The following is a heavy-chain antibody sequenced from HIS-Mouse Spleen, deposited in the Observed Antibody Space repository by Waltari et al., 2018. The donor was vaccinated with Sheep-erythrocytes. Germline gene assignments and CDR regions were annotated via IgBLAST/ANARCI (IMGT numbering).Heavy chain of an antibody. J-gene: IGHJ4*02. D-gene: IGHD1-26*01. CDR2: SIPLLDIA. V-gene: IGHV1-69*04. CDR3: AQTGATTPHFDY. Sequence: QVQLVQSGAEVKKPGSSVKVSCKASGGTFSSYAISWVRQAPGQGLQWMGRSIPLLDIANHAQKFQGRVTITANNSTSTAYMELSSLRSEDTAVYYCAQTGATTPHFDYWGQGTLVTVSS. CDR1: GGTFSSYA.